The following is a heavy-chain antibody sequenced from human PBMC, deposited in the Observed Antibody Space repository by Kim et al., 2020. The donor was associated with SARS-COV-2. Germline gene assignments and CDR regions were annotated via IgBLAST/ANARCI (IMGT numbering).Heavy chain of an antibody. J-gene: IGHJ5*02. Sequence: SVKVSCKASGGTFSSYAISWVRQAPGQGLEWMGGIIPIFGTANYAQKFQGRVTITADESTSTAYMELSSLRSEDTALYYCAMGARYSYSNWFGPWGQGTLLTVSS. CDR3: AMGARYSYSNWFGP. CDR1: GGTFSSYA. D-gene: IGHD5-18*01. CDR2: IIPIFGTA. V-gene: IGHV1-69*13.